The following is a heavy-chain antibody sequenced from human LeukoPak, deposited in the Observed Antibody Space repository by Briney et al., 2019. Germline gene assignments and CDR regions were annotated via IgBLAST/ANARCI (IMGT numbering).Heavy chain of an antibody. Sequence: GRSLRLSCAASGFTFSSYAMHWVRQAPGKGLEWVAVISYDGSNKYYADSVKGRFTISRDNSKNTLYLQMDSLRAEDTAIYYCAKDVRGGPIVGAGSVDYWGQGTLVTVSS. CDR1: GFTFSSYA. V-gene: IGHV3-30-3*01. CDR3: AKDVRGGPIVGAGSVDY. D-gene: IGHD1-26*01. J-gene: IGHJ4*02. CDR2: ISYDGSNK.